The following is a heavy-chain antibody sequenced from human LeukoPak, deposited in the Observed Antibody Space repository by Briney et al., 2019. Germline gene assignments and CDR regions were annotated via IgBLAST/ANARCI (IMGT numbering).Heavy chain of an antibody. CDR2: INHSGST. V-gene: IGHV4-34*01. J-gene: IGHJ6*03. CDR3: ARIVVVPAAIFPYYYYYMDV. CDR1: GGSFSGYY. Sequence: SETLSLTCTVYGGSFSGYYWSWIRQPPGKGLEWIGEINHSGSTNYNPSLKSRVTISVDTSKNQFPLKLSSVTAADTAVYYCARIVVVPAAIFPYYYYYMDVWGRGTTVTVSS. D-gene: IGHD2-2*02.